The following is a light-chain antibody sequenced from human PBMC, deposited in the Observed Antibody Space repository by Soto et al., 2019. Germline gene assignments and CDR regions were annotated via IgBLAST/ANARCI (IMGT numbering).Light chain of an antibody. CDR1: QDISNF. Sequence: DIQVTQYPSAMSASVGDSVTITCRASQDISNFLAWFQQKPGNVPKRLIYLASSLQSGVPSRFSGSGSGTEFTLTISSLQPEDFATYYCLQHNSYPRTFAPGTMVDI. CDR3: LQHNSYPRT. J-gene: IGKJ3*01. V-gene: IGKV1-17*03. CDR2: LAS.